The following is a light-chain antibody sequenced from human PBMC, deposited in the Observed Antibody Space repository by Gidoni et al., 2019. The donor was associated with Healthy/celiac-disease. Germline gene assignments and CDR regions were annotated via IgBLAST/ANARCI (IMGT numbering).Light chain of an antibody. V-gene: IGKV3-11*01. Sequence: EIVLTQSPATLSLSPGERATLSCRASPSVSSYLAWYQQTPGQAPRLLIYDAPNRATGIPARFSGSGSGTDFTLTISSLEPEDFAVYYCQQRSNWPPITFGQGTRLEIK. CDR3: QQRSNWPPIT. J-gene: IGKJ5*01. CDR2: DAP. CDR1: PSVSSY.